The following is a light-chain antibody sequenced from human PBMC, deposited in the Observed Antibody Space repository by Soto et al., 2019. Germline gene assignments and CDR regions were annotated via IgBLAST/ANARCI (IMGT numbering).Light chain of an antibody. CDR3: QQHNNTPTWT. V-gene: IGKV3D-15*01. CDR2: GAS. CDR1: QNISRS. J-gene: IGKJ1*01. Sequence: NQSPAMLPVPQGDRATLSCRASQNISRSLVWYQHKPGQAPMLLIYGASNRATGIPDRCSGSGSGTDFTLTISRQSHDYFAYYYQQHNNTPTWTSGKGTKVDI.